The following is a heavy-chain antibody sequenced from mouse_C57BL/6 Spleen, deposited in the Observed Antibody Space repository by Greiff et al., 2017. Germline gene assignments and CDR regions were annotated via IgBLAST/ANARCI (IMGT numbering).Heavy chain of an antibody. J-gene: IGHJ4*01. D-gene: IGHD2-4*01. Sequence: QVQLQQSGAELVRPGASVTLSCKASGYTFTDYEMHWVKQTPVHGLEWIGAIDPETGGTAYNQKFKGKAILTADKSSSTAYMELRSLTSEDSAVYYCTRGDYDNYAMDYWGQGTSVTVSS. V-gene: IGHV1-15*01. CDR1: GYTFTDYE. CDR3: TRGDYDNYAMDY. CDR2: IDPETGGT.